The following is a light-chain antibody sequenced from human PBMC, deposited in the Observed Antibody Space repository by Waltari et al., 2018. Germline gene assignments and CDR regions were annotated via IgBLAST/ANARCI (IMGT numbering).Light chain of an antibody. CDR3: QQSYSTLFT. J-gene: IGKJ3*01. Sequence: DIPMTQSPSSLSASVGDRVTITCRADQSISYYLNWYQQKTRKAPKLLIYAASSLQSGAPSSFSSSSSGTYFTLTISMLQPEDLATYYCQQSYSTLFTFGPGTKVDIK. V-gene: IGKV1-39*01. CDR2: AAS. CDR1: QSISYY.